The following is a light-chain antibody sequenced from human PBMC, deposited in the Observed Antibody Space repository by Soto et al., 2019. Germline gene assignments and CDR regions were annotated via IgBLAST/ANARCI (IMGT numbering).Light chain of an antibody. Sequence: QTVVTQEPSFSVSPVGTVTLTCGLSSDSVSASHFPSLYQQTPGQAPHTLIYNTNTRSSGVPDRFSGSILGNRAALTITGAQADYEADYYCVLYMRSGISVLVGGTPLTVL. V-gene: IGLV8-61*01. CDR1: SDSVSASHF. CDR3: VLYMRSGISV. CDR2: NTN. J-gene: IGLJ2*01.